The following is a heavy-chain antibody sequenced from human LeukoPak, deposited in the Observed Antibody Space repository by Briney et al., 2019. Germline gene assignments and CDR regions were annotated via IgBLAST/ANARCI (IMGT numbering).Heavy chain of an antibody. CDR3: ASLHRDSSSWYSFDS. D-gene: IGHD6-13*01. V-gene: IGHV1-69*05. J-gene: IGHJ4*02. CDR2: IIPIFGTA. CDR1: GYTFTSYG. Sequence: SVKVSCKASGYTFTSYGISWVRQAPGQGFEWMGRIIPIFGTANYAQKFQGRVTITTDESTSTAYMELSSLRSEDTAVYYCASLHRDSSSWYSFDSWGQGTLVTVPS.